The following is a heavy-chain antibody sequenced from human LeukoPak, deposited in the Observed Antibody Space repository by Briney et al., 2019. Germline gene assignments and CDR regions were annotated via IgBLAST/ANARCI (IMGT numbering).Heavy chain of an antibody. CDR1: GGTFSIYA. D-gene: IGHD3-10*01. CDR2: IIPIFGTA. Sequence: GASVKVSFKASGGTFSIYAISWVRQAPGQGVEWMGGIIPIFGTANYEQKFQGRVTITADESTSTAYMELSSLRSEDTAVYYCARVGMVRGVMSYYFDYWGQGTLVTVSS. CDR3: ARVGMVRGVMSYYFDY. V-gene: IGHV1-69*13. J-gene: IGHJ4*02.